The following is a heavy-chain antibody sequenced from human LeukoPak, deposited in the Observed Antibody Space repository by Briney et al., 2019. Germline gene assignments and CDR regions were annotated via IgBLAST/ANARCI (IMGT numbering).Heavy chain of an antibody. CDR2: INNDGSST. J-gene: IGHJ5*02. D-gene: IGHD2-15*01. V-gene: IGHV3-74*01. Sequence: GGSLRLSCAASGFIFSDHWMHWVRQAPGKGLVWLSRINNDGSSTIYADSVKGRFTISRDNAKNSLFLQMNSLRAEDTAVYYCASLPYCSGGSCHAEGFDPWGQGTLVTVSS. CDR1: GFIFSDHW. CDR3: ASLPYCSGGSCHAEGFDP.